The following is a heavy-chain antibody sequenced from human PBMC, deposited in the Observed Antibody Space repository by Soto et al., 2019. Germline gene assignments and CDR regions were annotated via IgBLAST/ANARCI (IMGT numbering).Heavy chain of an antibody. V-gene: IGHV3-23*01. D-gene: IGHD4-17*01. CDR3: AKANGDYKYYYGMDV. CDR1: GFTFSSYA. CDR2: ISGSGGST. Sequence: GGSLRLSCAASGFTFSSYAMSWVRQAPGKGLEWVSAISGSGGSTYYADSVKGRFTISRDNSKNTLYLQMNSLRAEDTAVYYCAKANGDYKYYYGMDVWGQGTTVTVSS. J-gene: IGHJ6*02.